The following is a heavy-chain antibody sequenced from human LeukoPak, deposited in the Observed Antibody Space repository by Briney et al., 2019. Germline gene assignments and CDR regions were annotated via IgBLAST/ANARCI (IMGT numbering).Heavy chain of an antibody. CDR1: GGSISSGGYY. Sequence: SETLSLTCTVSGGSISSGGYYWSWIRQHPGKGLEWIGYIYYSGSTYYNPSLKSRVTISVDTSKNQFSLKLSSVTAADTAVYYCARVSCNSANCKRYYYYGMDVWGKGTTVTIPS. J-gene: IGHJ6*04. D-gene: IGHD2-2*01. CDR2: IYYSGST. V-gene: IGHV4-31*03. CDR3: ARVSCNSANCKRYYYYGMDV.